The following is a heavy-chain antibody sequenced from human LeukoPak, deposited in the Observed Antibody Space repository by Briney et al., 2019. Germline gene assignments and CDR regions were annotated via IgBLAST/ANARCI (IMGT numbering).Heavy chain of an antibody. Sequence: GGSLRLSCAASGFSLGSYDMNWVRQAPGKGLEWVSSITTSSSYIYYADSVKSRFTVSRDNAKNSLYLQMNSLRAEDTAVYYCASHIVVVTAIRYYAMDVWGQGTTVTVSS. CDR3: ASHIVVVTAIRYYAMDV. D-gene: IGHD2-2*01. J-gene: IGHJ6*02. CDR1: GFSLGSYD. V-gene: IGHV3-21*01. CDR2: ITTSSSYI.